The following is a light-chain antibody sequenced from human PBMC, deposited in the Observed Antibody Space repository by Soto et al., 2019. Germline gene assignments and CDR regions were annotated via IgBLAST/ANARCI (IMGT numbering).Light chain of an antibody. CDR1: SSDVGGYNY. CDR2: DVS. J-gene: IGLJ2*01. Sequence: QSALTQPASVSGSPGQSITISCTGTSSDVGGYNYVSWYQQHPGKAPKLMIYDVSNRPSGVSNRFSGSKSGNTASLTISGLQAEDEADCYCSSYTSSSTLVVFGGGTKVTVL. V-gene: IGLV2-14*01. CDR3: SSYTSSSTLVV.